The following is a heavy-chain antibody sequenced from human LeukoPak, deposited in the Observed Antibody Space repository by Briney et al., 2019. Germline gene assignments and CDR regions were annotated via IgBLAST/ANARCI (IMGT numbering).Heavy chain of an antibody. V-gene: IGHV3-48*01. D-gene: IGHD3-22*01. CDR2: ISSSTSTL. CDR3: ARAPDIPSSDFYFPFDY. J-gene: IGHJ4*02. CDR1: GFTFSTYS. Sequence: PGGSLRLSCVGSGFTFSTYSFNWVRQAPGKGLEWVSYISSSTSTLFYADSVRGRFTIPRDNAKNSLYLQMNSLRAGDSAVYCCARAPDIPSSDFYFPFDYWGQGILVTVSS.